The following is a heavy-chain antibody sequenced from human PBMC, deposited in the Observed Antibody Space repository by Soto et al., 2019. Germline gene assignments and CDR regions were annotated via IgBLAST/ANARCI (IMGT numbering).Heavy chain of an antibody. J-gene: IGHJ4*02. CDR3: ASEALCGADCYFFEY. Sequence: GGSLRFSCAGSGFTFRNSEMFWVRQAPGKGLEWVSKINYSGSNIYYSKSVKGRFTISRDNAKNSLYLQMNSLTDEDTAIYFCASEALCGADCYFFEYWGPGTLVTSPQ. D-gene: IGHD2-21*02. V-gene: IGHV3-48*03. CDR2: INYSGSNI. CDR1: GFTFRNSE.